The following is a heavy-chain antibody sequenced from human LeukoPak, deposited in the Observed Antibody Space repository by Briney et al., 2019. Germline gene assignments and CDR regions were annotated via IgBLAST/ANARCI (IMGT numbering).Heavy chain of an antibody. CDR1: GFTFSSYS. CDR2: TSGSSSYI. J-gene: IGHJ4*02. V-gene: IGHV3-21*01. D-gene: IGHD3-10*01. Sequence: GGSLRLSCAASGFTFSSYSMNWVRQAPGKGLEWVSSTSGSSSYIYYADSVKGRFTISRDNGKNSLYLQMNSLRAEDTAVYYCARDRARADYWGQGTLVTVSS. CDR3: ARDRARADY.